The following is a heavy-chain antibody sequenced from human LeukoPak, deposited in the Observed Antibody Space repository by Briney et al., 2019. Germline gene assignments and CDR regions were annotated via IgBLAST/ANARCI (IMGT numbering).Heavy chain of an antibody. CDR3: ARDYYDTSGYSHDAFDI. D-gene: IGHD3-22*01. CDR2: INPNSVGT. CDR1: GYTFTVYY. J-gene: IGHJ3*02. V-gene: IGHV1-2*02. Sequence: ASVRVSCKASGYTFTVYYIHWVRQAPGQGLEWMGWINPNSVGTNYAQRFQGRVTMTRDTSINTAYMELSRLRSDDTAVYYCARDYYDTSGYSHDAFDIWGQGTMVTVSS.